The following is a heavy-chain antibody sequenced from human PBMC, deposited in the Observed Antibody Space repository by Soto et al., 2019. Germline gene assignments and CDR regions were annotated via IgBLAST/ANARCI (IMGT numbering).Heavy chain of an antibody. D-gene: IGHD3-10*01. J-gene: IGHJ5*02. Sequence: PSETMSIGCAVCGACMTTYDWSWIRQPPGKGLEWIGSISYSGSTKYNPSLESRVMISLDTSKNQFSLRLTSVTAADTALYYCARDWDSSGLFDPWGQGALVTV. CDR3: ARDWDSSGLFDP. CDR1: GACMTTYD. V-gene: IGHV4-59*01. CDR2: ISYSGST.